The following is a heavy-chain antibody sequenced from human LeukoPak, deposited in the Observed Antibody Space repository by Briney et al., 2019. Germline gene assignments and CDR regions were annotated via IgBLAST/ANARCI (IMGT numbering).Heavy chain of an antibody. CDR3: ARDRTAEAGNDYYMGV. D-gene: IGHD6-13*01. CDR1: GFTFDDYT. CDR2: ITWDGGTT. V-gene: IGHV3-43*01. J-gene: IGHJ6*03. Sequence: GGSLRLSCAASGFTFDDYTMRWVRQPPGKGLEWISLITWDGGTTYYADSVRGRLTISRDNSKNSLFLRMNSLRPEDTALYYCARDRTAEAGNDYYMGVWGNGTTVIVSS.